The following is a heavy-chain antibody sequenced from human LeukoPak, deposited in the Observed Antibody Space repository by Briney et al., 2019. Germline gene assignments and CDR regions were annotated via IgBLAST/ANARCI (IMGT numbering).Heavy chain of an antibody. CDR1: GYTFTSYG. CDR3: AREYPTRGYSRDAFDI. D-gene: IGHD4-11*01. Sequence: GASVKVSCKASGYTFTSYGISWVRQAPGQGLEWMGWISAYNGNTNYAQKLQGRVTMTTDTSTSTAYMELRGLRSDDTAVYYCAREYPTRGYSRDAFDIWGQGTMVTVSS. V-gene: IGHV1-18*01. J-gene: IGHJ3*02. CDR2: ISAYNGNT.